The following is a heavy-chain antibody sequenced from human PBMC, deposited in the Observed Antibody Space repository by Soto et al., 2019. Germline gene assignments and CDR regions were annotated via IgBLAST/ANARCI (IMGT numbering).Heavy chain of an antibody. CDR2: IYYSGST. V-gene: IGHV4-39*01. CDR3: ARHTPAISISDH. D-gene: IGHD2-15*01. J-gene: IGHJ4*02. Sequence: SETLSLTCTVYSGSIISSSYYWAWIRQPPGKGLEWIGSIYYSGSTYYNPSLKSRVTISVDTSKNQFSLKLSSVTAADTAVYYCARHTPAISISDHWGQGTLVT. CDR1: SGSIISSSYY.